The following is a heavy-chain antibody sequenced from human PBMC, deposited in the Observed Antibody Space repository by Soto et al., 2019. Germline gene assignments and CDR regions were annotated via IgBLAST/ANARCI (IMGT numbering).Heavy chain of an antibody. CDR3: AKDAVPYNGKWDWFDT. J-gene: IGHJ5*02. Sequence: QFLESGGGLVQPGGSLRVHCVASGFTFGDYAMSWVRQAPGKGLEWVSSIGGTGSDTYYAASVKGRFTISRDNSKSTLYLQINNLRVDDTAIYYCAKDAVPYNGKWDWFDTWGQGTLVTVSS. V-gene: IGHV3-23*01. CDR2: IGGTGSDT. D-gene: IGHD1-20*01. CDR1: GFTFGDYA.